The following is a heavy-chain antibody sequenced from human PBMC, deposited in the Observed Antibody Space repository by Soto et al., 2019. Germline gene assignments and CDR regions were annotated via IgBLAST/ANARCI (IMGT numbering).Heavy chain of an antibody. Sequence: QVPLVQSGAEVKKPGASVKVSCETSGYTFTSYGISWVRQAPGQGLEWMGWISAYNGNTNYAQKLQGRVTMTTDTSTSTAYMELRGLRPDDTAVYYCAREAYSYGYVKHWGQGTLVTVSS. V-gene: IGHV1-18*01. CDR3: AREAYSYGYVKH. J-gene: IGHJ4*02. CDR2: ISAYNGNT. D-gene: IGHD5-18*01. CDR1: GYTFTSYG.